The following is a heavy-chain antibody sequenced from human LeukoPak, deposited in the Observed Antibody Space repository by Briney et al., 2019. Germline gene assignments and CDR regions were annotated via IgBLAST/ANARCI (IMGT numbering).Heavy chain of an antibody. D-gene: IGHD6-25*01. V-gene: IGHV1-18*01. Sequence: ASVKVSCKATGYTFSRNGVSWVRQAPGQGLEWLGWISAYNGNTNYAQKFQGRVIVTTDTSTSTTYMELRSLTSDDTAVYYCVRRPAEAMGFFDYWGQGTLVTVSS. CDR2: ISAYNGNT. CDR1: GYTFSRNG. CDR3: VRRPAEAMGFFDY. J-gene: IGHJ4*02.